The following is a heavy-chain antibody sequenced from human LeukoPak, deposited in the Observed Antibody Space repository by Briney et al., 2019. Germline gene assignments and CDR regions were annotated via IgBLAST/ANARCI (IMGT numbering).Heavy chain of an antibody. Sequence: ASVTVSCKASGYTFTSYGINWVRQAPGQGLEWMGWINAYNGNTKYAQKLQGRVTMTTDTSTSTAYMELRSLRSDGTAVYYCAREIYYYDSSGYYTYYFDYWGQGTLVTVSS. CDR3: AREIYYYDSSGYYTYYFDY. J-gene: IGHJ4*02. CDR1: GYTFTSYG. CDR2: INAYNGNT. D-gene: IGHD3-22*01. V-gene: IGHV1-18*01.